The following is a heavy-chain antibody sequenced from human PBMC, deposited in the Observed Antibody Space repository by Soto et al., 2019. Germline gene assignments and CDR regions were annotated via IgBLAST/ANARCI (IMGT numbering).Heavy chain of an antibody. CDR1: AGTFSSYA. J-gene: IGHJ4*02. CDR2: IIPMFGTA. V-gene: IGHV1-69*12. CDR3: ARSRANYYDSRGYYYSTFDY. D-gene: IGHD3-22*01. Sequence: QVQLVQSGAEVKKPGSSVKVSCKTSAGTFSSYAISWVRQAPGQGLEWMGGIIPMFGTANYAQKFQGRVTITADESTSTAYMELSSLRSEDTAVYYCARSRANYYDSRGYYYSTFDYWGQGTLVTVSS.